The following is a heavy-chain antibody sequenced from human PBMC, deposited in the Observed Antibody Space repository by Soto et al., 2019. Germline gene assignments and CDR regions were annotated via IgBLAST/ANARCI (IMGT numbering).Heavy chain of an antibody. CDR3: AKALLGFRSAYYVDY. CDR1: GFTFSSYA. Sequence: GGSLRLSCAASGFTFSSYAMSWVRQAPGKGLEWVSAISGSGGSTYYADSVKGRFTISRDNSKNTLYLQMNSLRAEDTAVYYCAKALLGFRSAYYVDYWGQGTLVTVSS. V-gene: IGHV3-23*01. J-gene: IGHJ4*02. D-gene: IGHD3-10*01. CDR2: ISGSGGST.